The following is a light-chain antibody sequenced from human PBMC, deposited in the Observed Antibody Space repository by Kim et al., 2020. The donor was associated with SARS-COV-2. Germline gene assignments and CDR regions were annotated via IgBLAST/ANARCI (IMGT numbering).Light chain of an antibody. CDR3: QVWDSSTGV. Sequence: VPRGKTARVTWVGNNFGGKNVPWSRQKPGQAPVLVIYRDAGRPSGIPERFSGSNSGNTATLPISGAQAGDEADYYCQVWDSSTGVFGTGTKVTVL. V-gene: IGLV3-9*01. CDR1: NFGGKN. J-gene: IGLJ1*01. CDR2: RDA.